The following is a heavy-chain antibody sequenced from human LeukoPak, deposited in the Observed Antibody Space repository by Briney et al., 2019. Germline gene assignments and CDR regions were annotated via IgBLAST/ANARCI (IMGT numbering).Heavy chain of an antibody. CDR1: EFSFSSYA. J-gene: IGHJ4*02. Sequence: GGSLRLSCAASEFSFSSYAMSWVRQAPGKGLEWVSATSGSGGSTYYADSVKCRFTISRDNSKNTLYLQMNSLSAADTSVSYCAKAPTGVPAAYDEGGQGTLVTVSS. D-gene: IGHD2-2*01. CDR3: AKAPTGVPAAYDE. CDR2: TSGSGGST. V-gene: IGHV3-23*01.